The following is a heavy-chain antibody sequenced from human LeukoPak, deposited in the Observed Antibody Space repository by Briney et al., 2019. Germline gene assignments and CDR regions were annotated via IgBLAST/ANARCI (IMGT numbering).Heavy chain of an antibody. Sequence: GESLKISCKGSGYSFSNYWMAWVRQMPGKGLEWMGIIYPGDSDTTYSPSFQGQVTISADKSISTAYLQWSSLKASDTAMDYCARRRWADAFDIWGQGTMVTVSS. D-gene: IGHD4-23*01. CDR1: GYSFSNYW. CDR3: ARRRWADAFDI. CDR2: IYPGDSDT. V-gene: IGHV5-51*01. J-gene: IGHJ3*02.